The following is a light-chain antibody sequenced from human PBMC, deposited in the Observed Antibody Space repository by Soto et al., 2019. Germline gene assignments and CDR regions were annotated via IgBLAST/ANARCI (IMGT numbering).Light chain of an antibody. CDR1: ESVNSNF. V-gene: IGKV3-20*01. CDR2: ATS. CDR3: QHYGSSLIFT. Sequence: EIVLTQSPGTLSLSPGERATLSCRASESVNSNFLAWYQQKPGQGPRLLIYATSGRATGIPDRFSGGGSGTDFTITISRLEPEEFAVYYCQHYGSSLIFTFGPGTKVDIK. J-gene: IGKJ3*01.